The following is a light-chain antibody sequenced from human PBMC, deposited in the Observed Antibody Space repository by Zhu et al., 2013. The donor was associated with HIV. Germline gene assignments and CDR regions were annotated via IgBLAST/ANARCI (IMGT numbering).Light chain of an antibody. CDR3: QQYNNWPPWT. CDR2: GAS. Sequence: EIVLTQSPATLSLSPGERATLSCGASQSVGSTFLAWYQQKPGQAPRLLIHGASTRATGIPARFSGSGSGTEFTLSISSLQSEDSAIYYCQQYNNWPPWTFGQGTKVEIK. V-gene: IGKV3D-15*01. J-gene: IGKJ1*01. CDR1: QSVGST.